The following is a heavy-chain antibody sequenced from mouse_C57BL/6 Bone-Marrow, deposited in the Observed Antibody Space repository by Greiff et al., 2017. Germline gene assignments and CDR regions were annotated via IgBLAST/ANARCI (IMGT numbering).Heavy chain of an antibody. V-gene: IGHV1-85*01. J-gene: IGHJ1*03. D-gene: IGHD1-1*01. Sequence: QVQLQQSGPELVKPGASVKLSCKASGYTFTSYDINWVKQRPGQGLELIGWIYPRDGSTKYNEKFKGKATLTVDTSSRTASMELHSLTSEDSAVYFCARLEFDGSSGDWYFDVWGTGTTVTVSS. CDR2: IYPRDGST. CDR1: GYTFTSYD. CDR3: ARLEFDGSSGDWYFDV.